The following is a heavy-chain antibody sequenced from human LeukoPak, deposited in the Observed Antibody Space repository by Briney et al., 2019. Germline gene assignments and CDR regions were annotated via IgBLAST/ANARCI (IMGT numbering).Heavy chain of an antibody. CDR2: ISGSGGST. J-gene: IGHJ4*02. V-gene: IGHV3-23*01. Sequence: GGSLRLSCAASGFTFSSYAMSWVRQAPGKELEWVSAISGSGGSTYYADSVKGRFTISRDNSKNTLYLQMNSLRAEDTAVYYCARDPSYDFWSGSLDYWGQGTLVTVSS. D-gene: IGHD3-3*01. CDR1: GFTFSSYA. CDR3: ARDPSYDFWSGSLDY.